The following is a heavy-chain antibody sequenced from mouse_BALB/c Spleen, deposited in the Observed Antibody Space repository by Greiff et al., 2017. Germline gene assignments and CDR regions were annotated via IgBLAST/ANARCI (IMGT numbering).Heavy chain of an antibody. CDR2: IWAGGST. J-gene: IGHJ3*02. D-gene: IGHD1-1*01. CDR3: ARDNYGSSPG. CDR1: GFSLTSYG. Sequence: QVQLQQSGPGLVAPSQSLSITCTVSGFSLTSYGVHWVRQPPGKGLEWLGVIWAGGSTNYNSALMSRLSISKDNSKSQVFLKMNSLQTDDTAMYYCARDNYGSSPGWGQGTLVTVSA. V-gene: IGHV2-9*02.